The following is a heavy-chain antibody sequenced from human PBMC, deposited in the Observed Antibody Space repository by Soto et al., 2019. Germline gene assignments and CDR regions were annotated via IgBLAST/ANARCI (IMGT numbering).Heavy chain of an antibody. CDR2: IYWDDDK. CDR3: AHSVVAGLGYYFDY. Sequence: SGPTLVNPTQTLTLTCTFSGFSLSSTRVAVGWIRQPPGKALEWLALIYWDDDKRYSPFLKSRLTITEDTSKNQVVLTMTNMDPVDTATYYCAHSVVAGLGYYFDYWGQGTLVTVSS. V-gene: IGHV2-5*02. D-gene: IGHD6-19*01. J-gene: IGHJ4*02. CDR1: GFSLSSTRVA.